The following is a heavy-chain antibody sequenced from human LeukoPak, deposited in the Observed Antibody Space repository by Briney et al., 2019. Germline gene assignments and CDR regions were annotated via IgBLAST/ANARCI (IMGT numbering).Heavy chain of an antibody. CDR3: ARDIRFGDFIDY. CDR2: ISSSSNNI. D-gene: IGHD3-10*01. CDR1: GFTFSTYS. V-gene: IGHV3-21*01. Sequence: PGGSLRLSCVASGFTFSTYSMNWVRQAPGKGLEWVSSISSSSNNIYYADSAKGRFTISRDNAKNSLYLQMNSLRAEDTAVYYCARDIRFGDFIDYWGQGTLVTVSS. J-gene: IGHJ4*02.